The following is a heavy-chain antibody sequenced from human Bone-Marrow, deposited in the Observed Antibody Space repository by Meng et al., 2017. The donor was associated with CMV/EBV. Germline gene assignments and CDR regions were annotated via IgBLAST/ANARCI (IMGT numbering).Heavy chain of an antibody. Sequence: SETLSLTCSVSGYPISDGFYWGWIRQPPGKGLAWIGSIDHSGNTYYNPSLKSRVTISVDTSRNQFCLKVSAVTAADSAVYYCARNQAPEDTVALWGQGTMVTVSS. CDR1: GYPISDGFY. CDR3: ARNQAPEDTVAL. D-gene: IGHD1-14*01. CDR2: IDHSGNT. V-gene: IGHV4-38-2*01. J-gene: IGHJ3*01.